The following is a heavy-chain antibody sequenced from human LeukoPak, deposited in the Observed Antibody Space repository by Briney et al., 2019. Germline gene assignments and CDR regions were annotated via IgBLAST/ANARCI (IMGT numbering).Heavy chain of an antibody. CDR1: VFILYDYA. Sequence: TLRLSRALSVFILYDYALYSGREAPGNGVGCVSFVNVDGGTTYYEDSVKGRFTISRDNSRNSLYLQMNSLRVEDTAVYYCVREVSSADSYWGQGILVPVSS. D-gene: IGHD6-6*01. CDR2: VNVDGGTT. V-gene: IGHV3-43*02. CDR3: VREVSSADSY. J-gene: IGHJ4*02.